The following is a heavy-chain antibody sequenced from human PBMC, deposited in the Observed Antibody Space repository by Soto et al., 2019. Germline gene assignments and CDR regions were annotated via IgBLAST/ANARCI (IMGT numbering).Heavy chain of an antibody. D-gene: IGHD5-12*01. Sequence: QVQLQQSGPGLVKTSQTLSLTCAISGDSVSSNTASWNWIRQSPSRGLEWLGRTYFRSKWYNDYAVSVKSRIIINPDTSNNQFSLQLNSVTPEDTAVYFCAKGDNLGPKTGYAFDPWGQGIMVTVSS. CDR3: AKGDNLGPKTGYAFDP. CDR1: GDSVSSNTAS. J-gene: IGHJ5*02. CDR2: TYFRSKWYN. V-gene: IGHV6-1*01.